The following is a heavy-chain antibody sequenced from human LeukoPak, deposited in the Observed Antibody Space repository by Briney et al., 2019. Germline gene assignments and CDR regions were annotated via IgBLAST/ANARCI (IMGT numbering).Heavy chain of an antibody. CDR1: GYTFSGYY. D-gene: IGHD6-13*01. J-gene: IGHJ4*02. CDR2: INPNSGT. V-gene: IGHV1-2*02. Sequence: ASVTVSCTASGYTFSGYYIHWVRQGPGQGLEWMGWINPNSGTNYAQNFQGRVTMTRDTSISTAYMELSRLRSDDTAVYYCAREEQHQRGRHFEYWGQGTLVTVSS. CDR3: AREEQHQRGRHFEY.